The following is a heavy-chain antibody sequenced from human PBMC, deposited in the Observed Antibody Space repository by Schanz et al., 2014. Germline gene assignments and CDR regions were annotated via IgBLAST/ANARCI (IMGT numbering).Heavy chain of an antibody. V-gene: IGHV3-23*04. J-gene: IGHJ4*02. Sequence: EVELVESGGGLVQPGGSLRLSCLASGFAFSSYGMNWLRQAPGKGLEWVSVIGVDGTTTYYADSVRGRFTISRDNAENTLFLQMNSLRAEDTAVYYCARKVVATIGGYYDNWGQGTLVTVSS. CDR3: ARKVVATIGGYYDN. CDR1: GFAFSSYG. CDR2: IGVDGTTT. D-gene: IGHD5-12*01.